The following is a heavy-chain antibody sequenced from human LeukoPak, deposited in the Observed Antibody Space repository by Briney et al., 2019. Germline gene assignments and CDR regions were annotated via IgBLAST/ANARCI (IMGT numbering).Heavy chain of an antibody. CDR3: ARSMTRDAFDI. V-gene: IGHV4-59*12. Sequence: SETLSLTCTVSGGSISSYYWSWIRQPPGKGLKWIGYIYYSGSTSYSPSLRSRVTISVDTSKNQFSLKLSSVTAADTAVYYCARSMTRDAFDIWGQGTMVTVSS. CDR1: GGSISSYY. D-gene: IGHD2-21*01. CDR2: IYYSGST. J-gene: IGHJ3*02.